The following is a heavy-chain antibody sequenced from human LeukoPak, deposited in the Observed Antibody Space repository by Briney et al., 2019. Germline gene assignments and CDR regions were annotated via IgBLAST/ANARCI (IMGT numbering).Heavy chain of an antibody. CDR3: ARDGTHNWFDP. CDR1: GASISSYY. CDR2: ISTSGTT. V-gene: IGHV4-4*07. Sequence: PGGSLRLSCTVSGASISSYYWSWIRQPPGSGLEWIGRISTSGTTNYNPSLKSRVSMSVDTSKNQFSLKLTSVTAADTAVYYCARDGTHNWFDPWGQGTLVTVSS. J-gene: IGHJ5*02. D-gene: IGHD1-26*01.